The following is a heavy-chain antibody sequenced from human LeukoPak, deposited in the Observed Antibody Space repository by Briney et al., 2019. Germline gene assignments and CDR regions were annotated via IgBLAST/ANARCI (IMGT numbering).Heavy chain of an antibody. D-gene: IGHD3-22*01. CDR1: GFIFGSYN. CDR3: AREGYDSSGSFDC. V-gene: IGHV3-21*01. CDR2: ISSSSVYI. Sequence: GGSLRLSCAASGFIFGSYNMNWVRQAPGKGLEWVSSISSSSVYINYADSVKGRFTVSRDNAKNSLYLQMNSLRAEDTAVYYCAREGYDSSGSFDCWGQGTLVTVSS. J-gene: IGHJ4*02.